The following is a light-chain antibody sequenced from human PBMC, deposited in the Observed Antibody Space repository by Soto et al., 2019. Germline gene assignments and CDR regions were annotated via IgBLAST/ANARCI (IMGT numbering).Light chain of an antibody. CDR1: QSISSY. Sequence: DIQMTQSPSSLSAYVGDRVTITCRASQSISSYLHWFQQKPGKAPKLLIYAASNLQSGVPSRFSGSGSGTDFTLTISSLQPEDFATYYCQPSYSPPINVCQGTRLEIK. CDR3: QPSYSPPIN. V-gene: IGKV1-39*01. CDR2: AAS. J-gene: IGKJ5*01.